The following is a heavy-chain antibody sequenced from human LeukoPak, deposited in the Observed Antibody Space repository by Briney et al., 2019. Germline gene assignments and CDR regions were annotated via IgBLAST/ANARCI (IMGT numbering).Heavy chain of an antibody. D-gene: IGHD2-2*01. CDR3: ARAAGGYDPIGY. CDR2: MNPNSGNT. V-gene: IGHV1-8*03. CDR1: GYTFTSYD. J-gene: IGHJ4*02. Sequence: ASVKVSCKASGYTFTSYDINWVRQATGQGLEWMGWMNPNSGNTGYAQKFQGRVTITRNTSISTAYMELRSLRSDDTAVYYCARAAGGYDPIGYWGQGTLVTVSS.